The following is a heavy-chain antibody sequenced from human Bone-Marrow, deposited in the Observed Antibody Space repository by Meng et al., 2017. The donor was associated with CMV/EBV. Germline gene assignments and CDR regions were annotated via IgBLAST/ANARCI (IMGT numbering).Heavy chain of an antibody. J-gene: IGHJ5*02. CDR1: GFTFSNAW. CDR2: IKSKTEGGTT. Sequence: LSLTCAASGFTFSNAWMSWVRQAPGKGLEWVGRIKSKTEGGTTDYAAPVKGRFIISRDDSRNTLYLQMNSLKTEDTAVYYCTSLRGDTAMVTSWGQGTLVTVSS. CDR3: TSLRGDTAMVTS. V-gene: IGHV3-15*01. D-gene: IGHD5-18*01.